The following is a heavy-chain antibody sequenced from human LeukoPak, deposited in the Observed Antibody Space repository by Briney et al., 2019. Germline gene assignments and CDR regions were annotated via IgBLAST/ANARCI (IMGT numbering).Heavy chain of an antibody. V-gene: IGHV3-7*01. Sequence: GGSLRLSCAASGFTFSNYGMSWVRQAPGKGLEWVANMKQDGSQKYYVDSVKGRFSILRDNAKNTLYLQMNSLRAEDTAVYYCSPEAFDFWGRGTLVTVSS. CDR2: MKQDGSQK. J-gene: IGHJ4*02. CDR3: SPEAFDF. CDR1: GFTFSNYG.